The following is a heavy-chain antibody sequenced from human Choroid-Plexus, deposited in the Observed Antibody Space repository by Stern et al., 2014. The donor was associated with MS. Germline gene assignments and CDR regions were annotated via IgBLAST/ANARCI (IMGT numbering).Heavy chain of an antibody. J-gene: IGHJ5*02. Sequence: DQLVESGGGVVKPGRPLRLSCVASGFTFGSCAMHWVRQAPGQGLEWVAGVSYDGSNKYYADSVKGRFTISRDNSQNTLYMQMSSLRPEDTAVYYCAKDRQYLTYFFDHWGQGSLVTVSS. CDR3: AKDRQYLTYFFDH. CDR1: GFTFGSCA. V-gene: IGHV3-30*18. D-gene: IGHD2/OR15-2a*01. CDR2: VSYDGSNK.